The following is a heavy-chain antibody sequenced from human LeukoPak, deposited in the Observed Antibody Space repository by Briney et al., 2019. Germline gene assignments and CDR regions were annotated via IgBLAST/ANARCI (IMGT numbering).Heavy chain of an antibody. CDR1: GFTFSTYS. CDR2: ISSNNRYI. Sequence: SGGSLRLSCAASGFTFSTYSMNWVRQAPGKGLEWVSSISSNNRYIYYADSVKGRFTISRDNAKNSLYLQMNSLRAEDTAVYYCARVGYQLPTFDASDFWGQGTMVTVSS. D-gene: IGHD2-2*01. J-gene: IGHJ3*01. CDR3: ARVGYQLPTFDASDF. V-gene: IGHV3-21*04.